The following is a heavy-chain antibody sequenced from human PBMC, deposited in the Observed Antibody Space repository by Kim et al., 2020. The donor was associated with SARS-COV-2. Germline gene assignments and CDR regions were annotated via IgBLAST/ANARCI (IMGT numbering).Heavy chain of an antibody. CDR3: ARDQIAAAALDY. CDR2: INAGNGNT. CDR1: GYTFTSYA. Sequence: ASVKVSCKASGYTFTSYAMHWVRQAPGQRLEWMGWINAGNGNTKYSQKFQGRVTITRDTSASTAYMELSSLRSEDTAVYYCARDQIAAAALDYWGQGTLVTVSS. D-gene: IGHD6-13*01. J-gene: IGHJ4*02. V-gene: IGHV1-3*01.